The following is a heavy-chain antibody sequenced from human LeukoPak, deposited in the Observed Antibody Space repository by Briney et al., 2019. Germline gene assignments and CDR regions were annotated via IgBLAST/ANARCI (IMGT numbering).Heavy chain of an antibody. CDR3: VSKTGALDY. Sequence: PGGSLRLSCAASGFTFSSYSMNWVRQAPGKGLEWVSSISSSSSYMYYADSVKGRFTISRDNAKNSLYLQMNSLRAEDTAVYYCVSKTGALDYWGQGTLVTVSS. D-gene: IGHD1-1*01. CDR2: ISSSSSYM. CDR1: GFTFSSYS. V-gene: IGHV3-21*01. J-gene: IGHJ4*02.